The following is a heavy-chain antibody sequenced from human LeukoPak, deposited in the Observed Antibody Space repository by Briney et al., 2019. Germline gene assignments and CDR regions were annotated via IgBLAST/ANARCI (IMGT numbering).Heavy chain of an antibody. V-gene: IGHV1-2*02. Sequence: ASVKVSCKASGHTLTYRYLHWVRQAPGQGLEWMGWINPNSGGTNYAQKFQGRVTMTRDTSISTAYMELSRLRSDDTAVYYCARGRNIHSSSWYPSSLEYYYYYYYMDVWGKGTTVTVSS. CDR3: ARGRNIHSSSWYPSSLEYYYYYYYMDV. CDR2: INPNSGGT. D-gene: IGHD6-13*01. J-gene: IGHJ6*03. CDR1: GHTLTYRY.